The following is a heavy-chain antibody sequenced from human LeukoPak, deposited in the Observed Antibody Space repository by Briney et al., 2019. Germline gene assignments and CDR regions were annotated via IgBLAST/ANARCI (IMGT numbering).Heavy chain of an antibody. Sequence: SETLSLTCAVYGGSFSGYYWSWIRQPPGKGLEWIGEINHSGSTNYDPSLKSRVTISVDTSKNQFSLKLRSVTAADTAVYYCAKGRVYFDFWGQGTLVTVSS. D-gene: IGHD6-13*01. CDR2: INHSGST. CDR3: AKGRVYFDF. J-gene: IGHJ4*02. CDR1: GGSFSGYY. V-gene: IGHV4-34*01.